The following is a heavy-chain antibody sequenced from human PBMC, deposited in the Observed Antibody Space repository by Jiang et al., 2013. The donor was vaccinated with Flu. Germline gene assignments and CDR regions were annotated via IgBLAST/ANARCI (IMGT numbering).Heavy chain of an antibody. V-gene: IGHV2-5*02. D-gene: IGHD6-6*01. CDR3: AHRRYASSSSAYFDY. CDR2: IFWDDDN. Sequence: IFWDDDNRYRPSLKSRLTITKDTSENQVFLTMTNMDPVDTGTYYCAHRRYASSSSAYFDYWGQGTLVTVSS. J-gene: IGHJ4*02.